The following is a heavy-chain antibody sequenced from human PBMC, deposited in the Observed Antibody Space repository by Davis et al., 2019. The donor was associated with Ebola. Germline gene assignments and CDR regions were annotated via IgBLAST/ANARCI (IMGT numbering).Heavy chain of an antibody. J-gene: IGHJ4*02. CDR1: GVSISSYY. Sequence: SETLSLTCTVSGVSISSYYWSWIRQPPGKGLEWIGYIYYSGSTHYNPSLKSRVTISVDTSKNQFSLKLSSVTAADTAVYYCARDYVYWGQGILVTVSS. CDR3: ARDYVY. D-gene: IGHD1-14*01. CDR2: IYYSGST. V-gene: IGHV4-59*01.